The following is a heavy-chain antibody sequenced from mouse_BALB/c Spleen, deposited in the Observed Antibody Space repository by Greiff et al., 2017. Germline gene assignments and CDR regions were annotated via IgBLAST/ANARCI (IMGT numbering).Heavy chain of an antibody. CDR1: GFNIKDYY. Sequence: EVQLQQSGAELVRPGALVKLSCKASGFNIKDYYMHWVKQRPEQGLEWIGWIDPENGNTIYDPKFQGKASITADTSSNTAYLQLSSLTSEDTAVYCCASKGGYDAMDYWGQGTSVTVSS. CDR3: ASKGGYDAMDY. CDR2: IDPENGNT. V-gene: IGHV14-1*02. J-gene: IGHJ4*01.